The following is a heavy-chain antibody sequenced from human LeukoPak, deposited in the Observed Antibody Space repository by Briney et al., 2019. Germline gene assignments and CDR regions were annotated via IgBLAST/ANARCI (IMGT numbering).Heavy chain of an antibody. V-gene: IGHV3-23*01. D-gene: IGHD3-22*01. Sequence: GGSLRLSCAASGFTFRNYGMSWVRQAPGKGLEWVSAISGDAADIFYADSAKGRFTISRDNAKNSLYLQMNSLRAEDTAVYYCARDFTPYYYDSSGYYGYWGQGTLVTVSS. CDR3: ARDFTPYYYDSSGYYGY. J-gene: IGHJ4*02. CDR2: ISGDAADI. CDR1: GFTFRNYG.